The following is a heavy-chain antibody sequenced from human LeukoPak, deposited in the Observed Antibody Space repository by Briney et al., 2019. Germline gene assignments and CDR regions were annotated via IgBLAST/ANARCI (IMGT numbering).Heavy chain of an antibody. CDR3: ARDRVGSGWYYLDGMDV. CDR1: GFTFSSYW. CDR2: IKQDGSEK. J-gene: IGHJ6*02. V-gene: IGHV3-7*01. D-gene: IGHD6-19*01. Sequence: GGSLRLSCAASGFTFSSYWMSWVRQAPGKGLEWVANIKQDGSEKYYVDSVKGRFTISRDNAKNSLYLQMNSLRAEDTAVYYCARDRVGSGWYYLDGMDVWGQGTTVTVSS.